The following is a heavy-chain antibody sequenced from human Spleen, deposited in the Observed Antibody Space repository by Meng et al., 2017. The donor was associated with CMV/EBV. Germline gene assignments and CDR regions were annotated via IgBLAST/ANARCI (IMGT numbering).Heavy chain of an antibody. D-gene: IGHD4-17*01. J-gene: IGHJ4*02. CDR3: AKEDCGDYNDY. CDR1: GFTFSSYW. V-gene: IGHV3-7*03. CDR2: IKQDGSEK. Sequence: GESLKISCAASGFTFSSYWMSWVRQAPGRGLEWVANIKQDGSEKYYVDSVKGRFTISRDNAKNSLYLQMNSLRAEDTAVYYCAKEDCGDYNDYWGQGTLVTVSS.